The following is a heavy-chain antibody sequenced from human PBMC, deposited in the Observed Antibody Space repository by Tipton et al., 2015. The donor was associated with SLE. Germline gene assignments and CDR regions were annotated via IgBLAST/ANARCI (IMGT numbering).Heavy chain of an antibody. J-gene: IGHJ6*02. CDR3: ASDSSSSTYYYYYGMDV. CDR2: IYTSGIT. CDR1: GGSISNYY. Sequence: TLSLTCTVSGGSISNYYCSWIRQTPGKGLEWIGYIYTSGITNYNPSRKSRVTMSVDTSKNQFSLKLTSVTAADTAVYYCASDSSSSTYYYYYGMDVWGQGTTVTVSS. D-gene: IGHD6-6*01. V-gene: IGHV4-4*09.